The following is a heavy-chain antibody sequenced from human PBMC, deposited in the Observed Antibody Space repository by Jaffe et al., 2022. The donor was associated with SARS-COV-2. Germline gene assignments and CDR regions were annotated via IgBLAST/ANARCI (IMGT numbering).Heavy chain of an antibody. Sequence: QVQLVESGGGVVQPGRSLRLSCAASGFTFSTYGLHWVRQAPGKGLEWVAVIWYDGSNTYYADSVKGRFTISRDNSKNTLYLQMNSLRVEDTAVYYCARGAVKESSGYYNYWGQGTLVTVSS. CDR1: GFTFSTYG. J-gene: IGHJ4*02. V-gene: IGHV3-33*01. CDR3: ARGAVKESSGYYNY. D-gene: IGHD3-22*01. CDR2: IWYDGSNT.